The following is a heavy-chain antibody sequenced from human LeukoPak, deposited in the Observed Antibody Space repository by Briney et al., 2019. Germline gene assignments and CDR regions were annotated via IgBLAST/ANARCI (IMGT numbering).Heavy chain of an antibody. D-gene: IGHD3-22*01. CDR3: ARNYDSSGYYQN. Sequence: PSETLSLTCTVSRASVSSSNYYRGWLRQPPGKGLEWIGTIYPSGTTYYNPSLKSRVTISVDTSKNQFSLKLSSVTAADTAVYYCARNYDSSGYYQNWGQGTLVTVSS. CDR2: IYPSGTT. V-gene: IGHV4-39*07. J-gene: IGHJ4*02. CDR1: RASVSSSNYY.